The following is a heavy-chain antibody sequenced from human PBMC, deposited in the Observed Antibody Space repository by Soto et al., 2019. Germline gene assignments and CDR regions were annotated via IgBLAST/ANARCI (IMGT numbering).Heavy chain of an antibody. CDR2: IVPMFDTP. Sequence: QVQLVQSGAEVKMSGSSVKVSCKASGGTFTTTAFSWVRQAPGQGLEWVGGIVPMFDTPVYAQKFQDRVTISADVYRATVYMECHRLTSDDAAVYFCAGERGDRPVAGSAAFEIWGQGTQVSVSS. D-gene: IGHD6-19*01. CDR1: GGTFTTTA. J-gene: IGHJ3*02. CDR3: AGERGDRPVAGSAAFEI. V-gene: IGHV1-69*01.